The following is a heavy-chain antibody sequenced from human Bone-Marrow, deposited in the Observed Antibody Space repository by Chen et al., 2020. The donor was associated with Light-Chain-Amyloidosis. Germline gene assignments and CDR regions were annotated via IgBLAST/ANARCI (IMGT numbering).Heavy chain of an antibody. J-gene: IGHJ4*02. V-gene: IGHV4-30-2*01. CDR3: AREKAASGPNYFDY. Sequence: QLQLQESGSGLVKPSQTLSLTCIVSGGSVLSGGYSWSWLRPPPGKGLEWIAYIYHSGSTYYNPSLKSRVNISLDRSKNQISLRLSSVTAADTAIYYCAREKAASGPNYFDYWGEGTLVTVSS. CDR1: GGSVLSGGYS. CDR2: IYHSGST. D-gene: IGHD2-15*01.